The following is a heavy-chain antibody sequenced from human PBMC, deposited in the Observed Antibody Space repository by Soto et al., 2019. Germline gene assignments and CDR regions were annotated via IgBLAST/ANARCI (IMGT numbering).Heavy chain of an antibody. J-gene: IGHJ5*01. CDR2: VYYSGGA. CDR3: GRVVEGATRHTDFDS. V-gene: IGHV4-39*01. Sequence: SETLSLTCAVSGVSIHNSHSFWGWIRQPPGKGLEFIGSVYYSGGAIYNPSLKSRVTVSIDTSNNQFSLRVNSVTAADAAVYYCGRVVEGATRHTDFDSWGQGILVTVSS. CDR1: GVSIHNSHSF. D-gene: IGHD2-15*01.